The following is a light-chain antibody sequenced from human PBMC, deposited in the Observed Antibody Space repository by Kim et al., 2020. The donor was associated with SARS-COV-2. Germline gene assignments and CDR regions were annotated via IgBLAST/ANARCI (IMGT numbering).Light chain of an antibody. Sequence: SSELTQDPAVSVALGQTVRITCQGDSLRSYYVSWYQQKPGQAPVLVIYGKNNRPSGIPDRFSGSSSGNTASLTITGAQAEDEADYYCNSRDSSGNLVFGG. CDR1: SLRSYY. V-gene: IGLV3-19*01. CDR3: NSRDSSGNLV. CDR2: GKN. J-gene: IGLJ2*01.